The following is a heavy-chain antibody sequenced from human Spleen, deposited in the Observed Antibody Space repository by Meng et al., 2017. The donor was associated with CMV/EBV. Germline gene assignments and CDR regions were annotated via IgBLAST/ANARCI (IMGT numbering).Heavy chain of an antibody. CDR2: INPNSGGT. CDR1: TYSLTRYY. V-gene: IGHV1-2*02. J-gene: IGHJ5*02. CDR3: ASTTGITIFGVVIGEDYGFDP. Sequence: ASVKVSCKASTYSLTRYYISWVRQAPGQGFEWMGWINPNSGGTNYAQKFQGRVTMTRDTSISTAYMELSSLRADDTAVYYCASTTGITIFGVVIGEDYGFDPWGQGTLVTVSS. D-gene: IGHD3-3*01.